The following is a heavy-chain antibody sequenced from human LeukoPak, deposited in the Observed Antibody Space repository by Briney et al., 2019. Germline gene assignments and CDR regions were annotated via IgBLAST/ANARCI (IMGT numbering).Heavy chain of an antibody. Sequence: GGALRLSCAASGFTFSDYYMSWIRQAPGKGLEGVSYISSSSSSYTNYADSVKGRFTISRDNAKNSLYLQMNSLRAEDTAVYYCARELIAAAGNDYWGQGTLVTVSS. V-gene: IGHV3-11*06. J-gene: IGHJ4*02. CDR3: ARELIAAAGNDY. CDR1: GFTFSDYY. CDR2: ISSSSSSYT. D-gene: IGHD6-13*01.